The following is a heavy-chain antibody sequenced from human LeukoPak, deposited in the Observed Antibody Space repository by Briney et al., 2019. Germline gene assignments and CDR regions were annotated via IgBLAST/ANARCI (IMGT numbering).Heavy chain of an antibody. D-gene: IGHD3-16*01. CDR3: ARALPLGYFDY. CDR1: EFSVSSNY. V-gene: IGHV3-53*05. CDR2: TYAGGST. J-gene: IGHJ4*02. Sequence: GGSLRLSCAASEFSVSSNYMSWVRQAPGKGLEWVSVTYAGGSTYYADSVKGRFTISRDNSKNTLYLQMNSLRAEDTAVYYCARALPLGYFDYWGQGTLVTVSS.